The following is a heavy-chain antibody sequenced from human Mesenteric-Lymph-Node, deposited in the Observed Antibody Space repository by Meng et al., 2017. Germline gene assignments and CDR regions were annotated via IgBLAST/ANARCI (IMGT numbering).Heavy chain of an antibody. CDR3: ARGREVRGSFDY. Sequence: GESLKISCAASGFTFSSYGMHWVRQAPGKGLEWVAVIWYDGSNKYYADSVKGRFTISRDNSKNTLYLQMNSLRAEDTAVYYCARGREVRGSFDYWGQGTLVTVSS. CDR1: GFTFSSYG. CDR2: IWYDGSNK. J-gene: IGHJ4*02. D-gene: IGHD3-10*01. V-gene: IGHV3-33*01.